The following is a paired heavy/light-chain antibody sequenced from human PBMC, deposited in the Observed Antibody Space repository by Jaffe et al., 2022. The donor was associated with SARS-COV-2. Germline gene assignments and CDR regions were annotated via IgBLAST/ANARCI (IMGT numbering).Heavy chain of an antibody. CDR1: GYTFTDHF. CDR2: INPSGGST. D-gene: IGHD3-10*01. Sequence: QVQVVQSGAEVKKPGASVKVSCKASGYTFTDHFIHWVRQAPGQGLEWMGIINPSGGSTIYAQRFQGRVTMTGDTSTTTVYMELSSLRSEDTAVYYCARAEPWDSGAFDIWGQGTMLTVSS. J-gene: IGHJ3*02. CDR3: ARAEPWDSGAFDI. V-gene: IGHV1-46*01.
Light chain of an antibody. J-gene: IGKJ4*01. V-gene: IGKV1-16*02. CDR3: QQYNSYPRT. CDR1: QGISNY. Sequence: DIQMTQSPSSLSASVGDRVTITCRASQGISNYLAWFQQKPGKAPKSLIYAASSLRSGVPSKFSGSGSGTDFTLTISSLQPEDFATYYCQQYNSYPRTFGGGTKVEIK. CDR2: AAS.